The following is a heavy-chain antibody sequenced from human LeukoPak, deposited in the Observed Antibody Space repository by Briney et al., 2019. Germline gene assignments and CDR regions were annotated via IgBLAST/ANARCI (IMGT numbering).Heavy chain of an antibody. J-gene: IGHJ5*02. CDR3: ARDLTRESLWFDP. CDR1: GYTFTGYY. V-gene: IGHV1-2*02. CDR2: INPNSGGT. Sequence: GASVKVSCKASGYTFTGYYMHWVRQAPGQGLEWMRWINPNSGGTNYAQKFQGRVTMTRDTSISTAYMELSRLRSDDTAVYYCARDLTRESLWFDPWGQGTLVTVSS. D-gene: IGHD3-10*01.